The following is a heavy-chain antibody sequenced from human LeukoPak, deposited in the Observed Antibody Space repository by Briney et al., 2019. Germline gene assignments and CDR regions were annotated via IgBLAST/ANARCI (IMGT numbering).Heavy chain of an antibody. CDR2: IYTSGST. V-gene: IGHV4-61*02. J-gene: IGHJ4*02. D-gene: IGHD3-9*01. CDR1: GGSISSGSYY. Sequence: SETLSLTCTVSGGSISSGSYYWSWIRQPAGKGLEWIVRIYTSGSTNYNPSLKSRVTISVDTSKNQFSLKLSSVTAADTAVYYCARDQLYYDILTGYYPVYFDYWGQGTLVTVSS. CDR3: ARDQLYYDILTGYYPVYFDY.